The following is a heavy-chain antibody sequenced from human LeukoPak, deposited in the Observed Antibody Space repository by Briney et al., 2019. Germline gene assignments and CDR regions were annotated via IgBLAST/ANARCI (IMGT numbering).Heavy chain of an antibody. CDR2: IIPIFGTA. V-gene: IGHV1-69*13. Sequence: SVKVSCKASGGTFSSYAISWVRQAPGQGLEWMGGIIPIFGTANYAQKFQGRVTITADESTSTAYMELSSLRSEDTAVYYCARGSVVDESGSYYRWFDLWGQGSLVTVS. J-gene: IGHJ5*01. CDR1: GGTFSSYA. D-gene: IGHD3-10*01. CDR3: ARGSVVDESGSYYRWFDL.